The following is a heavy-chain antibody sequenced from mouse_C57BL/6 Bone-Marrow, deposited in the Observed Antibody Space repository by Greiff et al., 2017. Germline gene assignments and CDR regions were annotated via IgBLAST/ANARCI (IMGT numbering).Heavy chain of an antibody. CDR2: INPSSGYT. J-gene: IGHJ2*01. V-gene: IGHV1-7*01. Sequence: QVQLKESGAELAKPGASVKLSCKASGYTFTSYWMHWVKQRPGQGLEWIGYINPSSGYTKYNQKFKGKAKLTAVTSASTAYMELSSLTNEDSAVYYCTRYRDYFDYWGQGTTLTVSS. CDR3: TRYRDYFDY. CDR1: GYTFTSYW.